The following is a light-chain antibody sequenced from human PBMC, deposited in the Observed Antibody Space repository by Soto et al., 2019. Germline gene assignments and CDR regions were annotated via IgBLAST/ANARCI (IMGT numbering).Light chain of an antibody. CDR1: SGHSSYA. CDR2: VNSDGSH. V-gene: IGLV4-69*02. J-gene: IGLJ2*01. Sequence: QSVLTQSPSASASLGASAKLTCTLSSGHSSYAIAWHQQQPEKGPRYLMKVNSDGSHIKGDGIPDRFSGFSSGAERYLTISSLQSEDEADYYCQTWGTDIHVVFGGGTKVTVL. CDR3: QTWGTDIHVV.